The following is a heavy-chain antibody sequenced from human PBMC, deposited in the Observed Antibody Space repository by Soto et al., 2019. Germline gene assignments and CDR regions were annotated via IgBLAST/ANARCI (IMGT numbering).Heavy chain of an antibody. Sequence: QVQRQESGPGLVKPSQNLSLTCTVSGGSISSGGYYWSWIRQHPGKGLEWIGYIYYSGSTYYNPSLKSRVTISVDTSKNQFSLKLSSVTAADTAVYYCARAAATMVRGNWFDPWGQGTLVTVSS. CDR1: GGSISSGGYY. D-gene: IGHD3-10*01. J-gene: IGHJ5*02. CDR2: IYYSGST. CDR3: ARAAATMVRGNWFDP. V-gene: IGHV4-31*03.